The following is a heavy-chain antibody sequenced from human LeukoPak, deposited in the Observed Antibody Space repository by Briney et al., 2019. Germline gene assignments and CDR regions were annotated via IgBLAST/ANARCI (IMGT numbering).Heavy chain of an antibody. CDR2: IYYSGST. V-gene: IGHV4-31*03. CDR3: ARGVVVPAAPFKDV. D-gene: IGHD2-2*01. J-gene: IGHJ6*02. Sequence: SQTLSLTCTVSGGSISSGGYYWSWIRQHPGKGLEWVGYIYYSGSTYYNPSLKSRVTISVDTSKNQFPLKLSSVTAADTAVYYCARGVVVPAAPFKDVWGQGTTVTVSS. CDR1: GGSISSGGYY.